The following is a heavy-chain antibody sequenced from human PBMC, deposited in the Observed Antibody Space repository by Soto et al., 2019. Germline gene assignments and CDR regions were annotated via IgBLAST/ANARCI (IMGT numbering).Heavy chain of an antibody. CDR2: ISYDGTTK. D-gene: IGHD3-10*01. J-gene: IGHJ4*02. Sequence: QMQLVESGGGVVQPGRSHRLSCAGSGFIFSSYSMHWVRQAPGKGLEWVADISYDGTTKDYAEFVKGRFAISRDNSKNTLYLQMNSLRAEDTAMFYCVSLGGFGDLPLDNWGQGTLVTVSS. CDR1: GFIFSSYS. CDR3: VSLGGFGDLPLDN. V-gene: IGHV3-30*09.